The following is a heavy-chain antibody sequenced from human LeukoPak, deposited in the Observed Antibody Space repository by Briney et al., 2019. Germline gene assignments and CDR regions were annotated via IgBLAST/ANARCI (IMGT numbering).Heavy chain of an antibody. J-gene: IGHJ4*02. CDR3: ARYDGGLGPFDY. CDR1: GISVRSNY. Sequence: PGGSLRLSCAASGISVRSNYMNWVRQAPGTGLEWVSLISSGDDTYYADSVKGRFTISRDNSKNTLYLQMNSLRAEDTAVYYCARYDGGLGPFDYWGQGTLVTVSS. D-gene: IGHD4-23*01. CDR2: ISSGDDT. V-gene: IGHV3-53*01.